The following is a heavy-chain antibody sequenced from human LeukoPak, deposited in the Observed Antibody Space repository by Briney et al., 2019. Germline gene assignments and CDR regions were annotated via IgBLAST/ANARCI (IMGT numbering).Heavy chain of an antibody. CDR2: MNPNSGNT. D-gene: IGHD1-7*01. V-gene: IGHV1-8*02. CDR1: GYTFTSYG. Sequence: ASVKVSCKASGYTFTSYGISWVRQATGQGLEWMGWMNPNSGNTGYAQKFQGRVTMTRNTSISTAYMELSSLRSEDTAVYCCARGNGDWNYGTFDYWGQGTLVTVSS. CDR3: ARGNGDWNYGTFDY. J-gene: IGHJ4*02.